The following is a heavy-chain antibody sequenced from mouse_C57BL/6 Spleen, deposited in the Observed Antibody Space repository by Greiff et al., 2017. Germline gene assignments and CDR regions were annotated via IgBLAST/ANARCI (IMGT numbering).Heavy chain of an antibody. CDR3: ARHERPYCYGSSNYARDY. J-gene: IGHJ4*01. CDR2: CYPGSGSI. V-gene: IGHV1-62-2*01. D-gene: IGHD1-1*01. CDR1: GYSFTEYT. Sequence: QVQLLQSGAELVKPGASVMLSCKASGYSFTEYTIHWVKQRSGQGLEWIGWCYPGSGSIKYNEKFKDKATLTADKSSSTVYMALSRLTSEDSAVYFCARHERPYCYGSSNYARDYWGQGTSVTVSS.